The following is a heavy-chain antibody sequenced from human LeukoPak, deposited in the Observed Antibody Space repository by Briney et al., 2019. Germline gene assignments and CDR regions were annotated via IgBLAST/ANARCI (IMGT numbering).Heavy chain of an antibody. CDR1: GFTFSSYA. J-gene: IGHJ4*02. D-gene: IGHD3-3*01. CDR3: AREDPYDATFDY. CDR2: ISDNGSYK. Sequence: PGGSLRLSCAASGFTFSSYAMHWVRQAPGKGLEWVAVISDNGSYKYYADSVKGRFTISRDNSKNTLYLQMNSLRAEDTAVYYCAREDPYDATFDYWGQGTLVTVSS. V-gene: IGHV3-30*04.